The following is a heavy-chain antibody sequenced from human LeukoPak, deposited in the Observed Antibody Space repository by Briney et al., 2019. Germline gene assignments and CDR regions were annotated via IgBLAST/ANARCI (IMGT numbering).Heavy chain of an antibody. Sequence: ASVKVSCKASGYTFTGYYMHWVRQAPGQGLGWMGGVNPNSGGTNYAQKFQGRVTMTRDTSISTAYMELSRLRSDDTAVYSCARTNRELLGSDWFDPWGQGTLVTVSS. J-gene: IGHJ5*02. CDR3: ARTNRELLGSDWFDP. D-gene: IGHD1-7*01. V-gene: IGHV1-2*02. CDR2: VNPNSGGT. CDR1: GYTFTGYY.